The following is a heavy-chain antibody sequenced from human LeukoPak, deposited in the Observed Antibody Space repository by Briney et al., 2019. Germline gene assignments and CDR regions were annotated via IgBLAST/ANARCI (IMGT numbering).Heavy chain of an antibody. CDR2: INPSGGRT. J-gene: IGHJ5*02. CDR3: ARDRNSGSSKNWFDP. CDR1: GYTFTSYY. V-gene: IGHV1-46*01. D-gene: IGHD1-26*01. Sequence: ASVKVSCKASGYTFTSYYMHWVRQAPGQGLEWMGIINPSGGRTSYAQKFQGRVTMTRDTSTSTVYMELSSLRSEDTAVYYCARDRNSGSSKNWFDPWGQGTLVTVSS.